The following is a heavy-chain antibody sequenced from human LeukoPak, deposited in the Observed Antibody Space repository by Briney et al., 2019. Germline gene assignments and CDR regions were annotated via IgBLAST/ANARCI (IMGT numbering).Heavy chain of an antibody. CDR2: IRYDGSTK. Sequence: PGGSLRLSCAASGFTFTFYGMHWVRQAPGKGLEWVAFIRYDGSTKYFADSVKGRFTISRDNSKNTLYLQMNSLRAEDTAVYYCVRGGVDYWGQGTLVTVSS. V-gene: IGHV3-30*02. CDR3: VRGGVDY. D-gene: IGHD3-16*01. CDR1: GFTFTFYG. J-gene: IGHJ4*02.